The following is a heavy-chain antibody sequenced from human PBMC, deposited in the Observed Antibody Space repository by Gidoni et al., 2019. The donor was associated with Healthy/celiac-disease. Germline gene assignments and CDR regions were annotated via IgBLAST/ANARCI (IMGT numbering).Heavy chain of an antibody. CDR1: GFTFSSYW. D-gene: IGHD1-26*01. Sequence: EVQLVESGGGLVQPGGSLRLSCAASGFTFSSYWMSWVRQAPGKGLEWVANIKKDGSEKYYVDSVKGRFTISRDNAKNSLYLQMNSLRAEDTAVYYCARGGGKWEPIPFDYWGQGTLVTVSS. CDR3: ARGGGKWEPIPFDY. CDR2: IKKDGSEK. J-gene: IGHJ4*02. V-gene: IGHV3-7*01.